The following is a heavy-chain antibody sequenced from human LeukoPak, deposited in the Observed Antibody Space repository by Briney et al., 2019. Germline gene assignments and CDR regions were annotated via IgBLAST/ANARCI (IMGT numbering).Heavy chain of an antibody. CDR2: IKQDRSEK. J-gene: IGHJ3*02. Sequence: GGSLRLSCAASGFTFSNYWMNWVRQAPGKGLEWVANIKQDRSEKYYVDSVKGRFTISRDNGKNSLYLQMNSLRAEDTALYYCARDYTGHDAFDIWGQGTMVTVFS. CDR1: GFTFSNYW. V-gene: IGHV3-7*03. D-gene: IGHD3-16*01. CDR3: ARDYTGHDAFDI.